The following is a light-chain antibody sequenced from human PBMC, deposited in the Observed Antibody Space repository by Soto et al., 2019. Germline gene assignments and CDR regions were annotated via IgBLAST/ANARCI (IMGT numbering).Light chain of an antibody. CDR1: RSVGTY. CDR3: QQYVSIPLT. V-gene: IGKV3-20*01. Sequence: EIVLTQSPGTLSLSPGERATLSCRASRSVGTYLAWYQQKPGLAPRLLIYGASSRATGIPDRFSGSGSGTDFTLTISRLEPEDFAVYHCQQYVSIPLTFGGGTKV. J-gene: IGKJ4*01. CDR2: GAS.